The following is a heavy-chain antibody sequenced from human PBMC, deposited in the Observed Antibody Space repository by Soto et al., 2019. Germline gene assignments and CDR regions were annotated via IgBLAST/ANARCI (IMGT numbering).Heavy chain of an antibody. D-gene: IGHD2-21*01. V-gene: IGHV4-59*01. CDR3: AREPDSYYFDY. Sequence: PSETLSLTCTVSGGSTSSYYWSWIRQPPGKGLEWIGYIYYSGSTNYNPSLKSRVTISVDTSKNQFSLKLSSVTAADTAVYYCAREPDSYYFDYWGQGTLVTVSS. CDR2: IYYSGST. J-gene: IGHJ4*02. CDR1: GGSTSSYY.